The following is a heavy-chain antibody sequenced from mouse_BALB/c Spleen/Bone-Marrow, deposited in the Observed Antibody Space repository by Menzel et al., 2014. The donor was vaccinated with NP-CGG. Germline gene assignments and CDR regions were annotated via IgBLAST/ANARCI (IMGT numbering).Heavy chain of an antibody. J-gene: IGHJ3*01. CDR3: AREDMGYGNYDWFAY. V-gene: IGHV1S41*01. Sequence: DLVKPGASVKLSCKASVYTFTSYWINWIKQTPGQGLEWIGRIAPGSGSTYYNEMFKGKATLTVDTSSSTAYIQLSSLSSDDSAVYFCAREDMGYGNYDWFAYWGQGTLVTVSA. D-gene: IGHD2-1*01. CDR2: IAPGSGST. CDR1: VYTFTSYW.